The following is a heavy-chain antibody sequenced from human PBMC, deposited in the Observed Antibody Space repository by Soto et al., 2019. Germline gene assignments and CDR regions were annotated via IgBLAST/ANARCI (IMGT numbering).Heavy chain of an antibody. Sequence: EVQLVESGGGLVQPGGSLRLSCAASGFTFSTYSMDWVRQAPGKGLEWVSYITSSSTSIYYADSVKGRFPISRDNAKNSLYLQMNSLRDGDTAVYYCVRDSSWSFDYWGQGTLVTVSS. D-gene: IGHD6-13*01. V-gene: IGHV3-48*02. J-gene: IGHJ4*02. CDR1: GFTFSTYS. CDR2: ITSSSTSI. CDR3: VRDSSWSFDY.